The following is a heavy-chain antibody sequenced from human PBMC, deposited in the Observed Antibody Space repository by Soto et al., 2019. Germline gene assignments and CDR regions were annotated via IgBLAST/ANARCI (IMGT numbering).Heavy chain of an antibody. CDR2: ISYDGSNK. D-gene: IGHD6-6*01. Sequence: GGSLRLSCAASGFTFSSYGMHWVRKAPGKGLEWVAVISYDGSNKYYADSVKGRFTISGDNSKNTLYLQMNSLGAEDTAVYYCAKVESLTEYSSPSPGSSYYYYYMDVWGKGTTVTVSS. J-gene: IGHJ6*03. V-gene: IGHV3-30*18. CDR1: GFTFSSYG. CDR3: AKVESLTEYSSPSPGSSYYYYYMDV.